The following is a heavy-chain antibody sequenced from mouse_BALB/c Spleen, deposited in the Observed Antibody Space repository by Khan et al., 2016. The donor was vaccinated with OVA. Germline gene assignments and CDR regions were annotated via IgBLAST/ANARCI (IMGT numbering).Heavy chain of an antibody. D-gene: IGHD1-3*01. J-gene: IGHJ3*01. V-gene: IGHV1-5*01. CDR2: IYPGNSDT. CDR1: GYIFTSYL. CDR3: TRGGYSSFAY. Sequence: VQLQQSGAVLARPGASVKMSCKASGYIFTSYLIHWVKQRPGQGLEWIGDIYPGNSDTTYNQTFKEKAKLTAGTSATTAYMELSSLTNEDSAVYYCTRGGYSSFAYWGQGTLVTVSA.